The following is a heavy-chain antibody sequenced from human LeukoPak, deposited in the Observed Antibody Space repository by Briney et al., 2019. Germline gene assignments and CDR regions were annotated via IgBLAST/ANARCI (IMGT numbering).Heavy chain of an antibody. J-gene: IGHJ6*02. CDR1: GFTVSSNY. D-gene: IGHD3-10*01. Sequence: PRGSLRLSCAASGFTVSSNYMSWVRQAPGKGLEWVSVIYSGGSTYYADSVKGRFTISRDNSKNTLYLQMNSLRAEDTAVYYCASQVYYGSGSPDLYYYYYYGMDVWGQGTTVTVSS. V-gene: IGHV3-66*04. CDR2: IYSGGST. CDR3: ASQVYYGSGSPDLYYYYYYGMDV.